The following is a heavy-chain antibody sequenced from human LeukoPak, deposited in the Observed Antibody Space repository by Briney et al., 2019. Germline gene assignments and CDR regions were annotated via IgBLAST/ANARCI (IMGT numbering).Heavy chain of an antibody. CDR2: IYYSGST. D-gene: IGHD1-26*01. Sequence: SETLSLTCTVSGGSISSYYWSWIRQPPGKGLEWIGYIYYSGSTNYNPSLKRRVTISVDTSKNQFSLKLSSVTAADTAVYYCARSGSYYGWFDPWGQGTLVTVSS. J-gene: IGHJ5*02. V-gene: IGHV4-59*08. CDR3: ARSGSYYGWFDP. CDR1: GGSISSYY.